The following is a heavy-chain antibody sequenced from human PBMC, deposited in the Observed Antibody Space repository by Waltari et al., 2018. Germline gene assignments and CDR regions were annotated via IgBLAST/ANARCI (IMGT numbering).Heavy chain of an antibody. J-gene: IGHJ4*02. CDR3: ARERTEAWGPKPLEY. CDR1: GGSIRSFR. V-gene: IGHV4-59*01. CDR2: IYYTWGA. D-gene: IGHD7-27*01. Sequence: QVQLQESGPGLVKPSETLSLTCTVSGGSIRSFRSWIRQPPGKGLEWIGYIYYTWGATYNPSLRSRVTISIDTSKNQISLDLNSVTAADTALYYCARERTEAWGPKPLEYWGQGILVTVSS.